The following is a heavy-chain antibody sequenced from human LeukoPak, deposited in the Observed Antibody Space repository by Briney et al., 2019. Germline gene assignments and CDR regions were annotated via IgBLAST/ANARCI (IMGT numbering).Heavy chain of an antibody. CDR3: AKVSAGGSGWYYFDY. Sequence: PGGSLRLSCAASGFTFSSYGMHWVRQAPGKGLEWVALIWYDGSNKYYADSVKGRLTISRDNSKNTLYLQMNSLRAEDTAVYYCAKVSAGGSGWYYFDYWGQGTLVTVSS. CDR1: GFTFSSYG. V-gene: IGHV3-33*06. D-gene: IGHD6-19*01. J-gene: IGHJ4*02. CDR2: IWYDGSNK.